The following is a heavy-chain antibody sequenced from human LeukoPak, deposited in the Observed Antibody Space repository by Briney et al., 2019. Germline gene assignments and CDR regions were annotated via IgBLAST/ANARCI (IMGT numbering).Heavy chain of an antibody. CDR2: IKQDGSET. CDR1: GFMYSNYW. Sequence: GGSLRLSCISSGFMYSNYWMTWVRVRQAPGKGLEWVANIKQDGSETYYVDSVKGRFTISRDNAKNSLYLQMNSLRAEDTAVYYCARAMIPTSSGRDAFDIWGQGTMVTVSS. CDR3: ARAMIPTSSGRDAFDI. V-gene: IGHV3-7*03. D-gene: IGHD6-19*01. J-gene: IGHJ3*02.